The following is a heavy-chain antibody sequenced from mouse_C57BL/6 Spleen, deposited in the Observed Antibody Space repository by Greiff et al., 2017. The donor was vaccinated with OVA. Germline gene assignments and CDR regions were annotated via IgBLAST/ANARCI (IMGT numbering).Heavy chain of an antibody. CDR3: TTFDAYGDAMDY. D-gene: IGHD1-1*01. CDR1: GFNIKDDY. V-gene: IGHV14-4*01. CDR2: IDPENGDT. Sequence: EVKLQESGAELVRPGASVKLSCTASGFNIKDDYMHWVKQRPEQGLEWIGWIDPENGDTEYASKFQGKATITADTSSNTAYLQLSSLTSEDTAVYYCTTFDAYGDAMDYWGQGTSVTVSS. J-gene: IGHJ4*01.